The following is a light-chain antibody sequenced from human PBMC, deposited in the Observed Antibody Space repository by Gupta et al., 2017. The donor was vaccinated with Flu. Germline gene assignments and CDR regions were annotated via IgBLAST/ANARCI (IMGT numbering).Light chain of an antibody. CDR1: SSDVGDYKY. J-gene: IGLJ3*02. V-gene: IGLV2-11*01. CDR2: DVS. Sequence: QSALTQPRSVSGSPGQSVTISCTGSSSDVGDYKYVSWYQQNPGKAPKLMIHDVSKRPSGVPDRFSGSKSGNTASLTISGLQAEDEADYYCCSYASSYTWVFGGGTKLTVL. CDR3: CSYASSYTWV.